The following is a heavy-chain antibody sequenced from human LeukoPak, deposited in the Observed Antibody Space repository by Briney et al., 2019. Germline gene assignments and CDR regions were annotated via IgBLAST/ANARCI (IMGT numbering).Heavy chain of an antibody. D-gene: IGHD1-26*01. V-gene: IGHV4-4*07. CDR1: SGSISSYH. CDR3: GRQGYTGSHYFIGF. Sequence: SETLSLTCTVSSGSISSYHWGWVRQPPGKGLEWIGRIYTTGTTHYNPSLKSRLTMSVDTSTNQFSLNLTSVTAADTAVYYCGRQGYTGSHYFIGFWSKGTLVAVS. J-gene: IGHJ1*01. CDR2: IYTTGTT.